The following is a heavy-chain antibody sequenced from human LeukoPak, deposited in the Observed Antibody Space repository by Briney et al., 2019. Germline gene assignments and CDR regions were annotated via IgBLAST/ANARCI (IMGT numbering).Heavy chain of an antibody. CDR1: GGSIGSYY. CDR3: ARDHSWYHAAFDI. D-gene: IGHD6-13*01. V-gene: IGHV4-59*12. CDR2: IYYSGST. J-gene: IGHJ3*02. Sequence: SETLSLTCTVYGGSIGSYYWSWIRQPPGKGLEWIGYIYYSGSTNYNPSLKSRVTMSVDTSKNQFSLQLNSVTPEDTAVYYCARDHSWYHAAFDIWGQGTMVTVSS.